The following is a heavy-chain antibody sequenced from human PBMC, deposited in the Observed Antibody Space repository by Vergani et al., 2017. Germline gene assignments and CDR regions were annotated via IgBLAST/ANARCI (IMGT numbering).Heavy chain of an antibody. D-gene: IGHD6-13*01. V-gene: IGHV1-3*01. CDR3: ARDTSSSWDPFDP. Sequence: QVQLVQSGAEVKKPGASVKVSCKASGYTFTSYAMHWVRQAPGQRLEWMGWINAGNGNTKYSQKFQGRVTITRDTSASTAYMELSSLRSEDTAVYYCARDTSSSWDPFDPWGQGTLVTVSS. CDR2: INAGNGNT. CDR1: GYTFTSYA. J-gene: IGHJ5*02.